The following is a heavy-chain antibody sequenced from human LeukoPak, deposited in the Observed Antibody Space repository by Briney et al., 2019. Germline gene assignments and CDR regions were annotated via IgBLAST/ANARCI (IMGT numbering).Heavy chain of an antibody. J-gene: IGHJ6*04. CDR1: GFTFNNYW. D-gene: IGHD3-10*02. CDR2: ISSSGSTI. CDR3: AELGITMIGGV. V-gene: IGHV3-48*04. Sequence: GGSLRLSCAASGFTFNNYWMSWVRQAPGKGLEWVSYISSSGSTIYYADSVKGRFTISRGNAKNSLYLQMNSLRAEDTAVYYCAELGITMIGGVWGKGTTVTISS.